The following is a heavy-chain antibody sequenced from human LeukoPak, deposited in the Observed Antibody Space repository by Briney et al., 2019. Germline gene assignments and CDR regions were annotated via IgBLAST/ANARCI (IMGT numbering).Heavy chain of an antibody. Sequence: ASVKVSCKASGGAFSSYGISWVRQAPGQGLEWMGWISAYNGNTNYAQKLQGRVTMTTDTSTSTAYMELRSLRSDDTAVYYCARVTAMDPASLGYWGQGTLVTVSS. CDR3: ARVTAMDPASLGY. CDR1: GGAFSSYG. CDR2: ISAYNGNT. J-gene: IGHJ4*02. D-gene: IGHD5-18*01. V-gene: IGHV1-18*01.